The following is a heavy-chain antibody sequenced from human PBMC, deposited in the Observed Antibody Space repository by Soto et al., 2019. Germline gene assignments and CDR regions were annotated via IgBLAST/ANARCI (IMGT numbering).Heavy chain of an antibody. D-gene: IGHD6-13*01. CDR3: AKDLSSSVEY. CDR1: GFTFSSYG. CDR2: ISYDGSNK. Sequence: QVQLVESGGGVVQRGRSLRLSCAASGFTFSSYGMHWVRQAPGKGLEWVAVISYDGSNKYSADSVKGRFTISRDNSKNTLYLQMNSLRAEDTAVYYCAKDLSSSVEYWGQGTLVTVSS. J-gene: IGHJ4*02. V-gene: IGHV3-30*18.